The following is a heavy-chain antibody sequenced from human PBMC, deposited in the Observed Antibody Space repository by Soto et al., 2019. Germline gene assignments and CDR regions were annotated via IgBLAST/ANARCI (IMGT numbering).Heavy chain of an antibody. CDR2: INPTGGST. CDR3: ARDEGYCSGGSCYYLIY. V-gene: IGHV1-46*01. CDR1: GYTFTSYY. Sequence: ASVKVSCKASGYTFTSYYMHWVRQAPGQGLEWMGIINPTGGSTSYAQKFQGRVTMARDTSTSTVYMQLSSLRSEDTAVYYCARDEGYCSGGSCYYLIYWGQGTLVTVSS. J-gene: IGHJ4*02. D-gene: IGHD2-15*01.